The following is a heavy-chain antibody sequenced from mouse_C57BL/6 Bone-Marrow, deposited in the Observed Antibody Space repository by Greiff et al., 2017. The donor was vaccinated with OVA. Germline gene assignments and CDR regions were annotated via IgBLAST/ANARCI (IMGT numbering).Heavy chain of an antibody. CDR3: ARIKGVWLPFSYYLDY. D-gene: IGHD2-2*01. V-gene: IGHV8-8*01. Sequence: QVTLKESGPGILQPSQTLSLTCSFSGFSLSTFGMGVGWIRQPSGKGLEWLAHIWWDDDKYYTPALKSRLTISKDTSKNQVFLKIANVDTADTATYYGARIKGVWLPFSYYLDYWGQGTTLTVSS. CDR1: GFSLSTFGMG. CDR2: IWWDDDK. J-gene: IGHJ2*01.